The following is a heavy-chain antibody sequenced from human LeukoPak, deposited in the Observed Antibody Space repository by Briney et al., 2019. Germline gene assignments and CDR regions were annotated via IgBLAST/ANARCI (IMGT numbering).Heavy chain of an antibody. J-gene: IGHJ6*02. CDR1: GYTFTSYD. CDR2: MNPNSGNT. V-gene: IGHV1-8*01. CDR3: ARVGRFLEWLSGRYYYGMDV. D-gene: IGHD3-3*01. Sequence: GASVKVSCKASGYTFTSYDINWVRQATGQGLEWMGWMNPNSGNTGYAQKFQGRVTMTRNTSISTAYMELSSLRSEDTAVYYCARVGRFLEWLSGRYYYGMDVWGQGTTVTVSS.